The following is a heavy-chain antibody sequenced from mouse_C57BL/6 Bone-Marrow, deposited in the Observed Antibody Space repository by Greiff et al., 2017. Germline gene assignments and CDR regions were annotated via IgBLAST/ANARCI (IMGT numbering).Heavy chain of an antibody. CDR2: IDPETGGT. V-gene: IGHV1-15*01. CDR1: GYTFTDYE. Sequence: LMESGAELVRPGASVTLSCKASGYTFTDYEMHWVKQTPVHGLEWIGAIDPETGGTAYNQKFKGKAILTADKSSSTAYMELRSLTSEDSAVYYCTDDYDNYWGQGTTLTVSS. CDR3: TDDYDNY. D-gene: IGHD2-4*01. J-gene: IGHJ2*01.